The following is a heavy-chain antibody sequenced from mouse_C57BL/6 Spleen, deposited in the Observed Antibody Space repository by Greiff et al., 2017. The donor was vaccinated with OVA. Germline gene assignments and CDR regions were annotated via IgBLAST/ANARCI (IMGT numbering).Heavy chain of an antibody. V-gene: IGHV1-19*01. CDR3: ARLGLRRKDDSYYAMDY. CDR2: INPYNGGT. Sequence: EVQLQQSGPVLVKPGASVKMSCKASGYTFTDYYMNWVKQSHGKSLEWIGVINPYNGGTSYNQKFKGKATLTVDKSSSTAYMELNSLTSEDSAVYYCARLGLRRKDDSYYAMDYWGQGTSVTVSS. D-gene: IGHD2-4*01. J-gene: IGHJ4*01. CDR1: GYTFTDYY.